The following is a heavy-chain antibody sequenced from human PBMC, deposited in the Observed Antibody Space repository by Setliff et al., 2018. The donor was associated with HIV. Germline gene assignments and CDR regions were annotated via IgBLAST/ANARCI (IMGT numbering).Heavy chain of an antibody. J-gene: IGHJ6*03. CDR3: AKGGGSRAATSSYYYMDV. Sequence: PSETLSLTCTVSGGSISIGGYYWGWIRQHPGKGLEWIGYIYHNGSTYYNPSLKSRLIISVDTSKNQFSLKLSSVTAADTAVYYCAKGGGSRAATSSYYYMDVWG. CDR1: GGSISIGGYY. D-gene: IGHD2-15*01. V-gene: IGHV4-31*03. CDR2: IYHNGST.